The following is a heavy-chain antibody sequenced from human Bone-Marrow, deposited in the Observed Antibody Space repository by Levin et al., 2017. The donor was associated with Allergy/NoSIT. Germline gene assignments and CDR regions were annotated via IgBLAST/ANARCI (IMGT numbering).Heavy chain of an antibody. D-gene: IGHD2-2*02. CDR1: GFTFSSYE. V-gene: IGHV3-48*03. J-gene: IGHJ3*02. CDR2: ISSSGSTI. Sequence: SCAASGFTFSSYEMNWVRQAPGKGLEWVSYISSSGSTIYYADSVKGRFTISRDNAKNSLYLQMNSLRAEDTAVYYCARDRAGYCSSTSCYTVGRDAFDIWGQGTMVTVSS. CDR3: ARDRAGYCSSTSCYTVGRDAFDI.